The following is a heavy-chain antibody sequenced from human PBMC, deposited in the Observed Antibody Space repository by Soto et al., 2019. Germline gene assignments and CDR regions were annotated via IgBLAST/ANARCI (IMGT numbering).Heavy chain of an antibody. CDR3: ARIRSSWYVDY. J-gene: IGHJ4*01. Sequence: QLQLQESGPGLVKPSETLSLTCTVSGGSISSSSYYWGWIRQPPGKGLEWIGSIYYSGSTYYNPSLKSRVTISVDTSKNQFSLKLSSVTAADTAVYYCARIRSSWYVDYWGHGTLVTVSS. D-gene: IGHD6-13*01. CDR1: GGSISSSSYY. V-gene: IGHV4-39*01. CDR2: IYYSGST.